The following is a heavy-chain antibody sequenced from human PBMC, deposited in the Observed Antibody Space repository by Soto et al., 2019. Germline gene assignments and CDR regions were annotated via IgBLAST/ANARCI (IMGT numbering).Heavy chain of an antibody. D-gene: IGHD3-3*01. CDR2: INPNSGGT. CDR1: GYTFTGYY. J-gene: IGHJ6*02. V-gene: IGHV1-2*04. Sequence: WASVKVSCKASGYTFTGYYMHWVRQAPGQGLEWMGWINPNSGGTNYAQKFQGWVTMTRDTSISTAYMELSRLRSDDTAVYYCARDGSGITIFGVVNRGGSYYYGMDVWGQGTTVTVSS. CDR3: ARDGSGITIFGVVNRGGSYYYGMDV.